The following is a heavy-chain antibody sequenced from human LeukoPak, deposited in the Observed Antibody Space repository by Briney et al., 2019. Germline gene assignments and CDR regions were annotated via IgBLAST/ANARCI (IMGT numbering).Heavy chain of an antibody. CDR2: IYTSGST. V-gene: IGHV4-61*02. CDR1: GGSISSGRYY. J-gene: IGHJ4*02. CDR3: ARDYGNGFDY. D-gene: IGHD2-8*01. Sequence: SETLSLTCTVSGGSISSGRYYWSWIRQPAGKALEWIGRIYTSGSTNYHPPLKTRVTISVDTSKNQFSLKLSSVTAADTAVYYCARDYGNGFDYWGQGTMVTVSS.